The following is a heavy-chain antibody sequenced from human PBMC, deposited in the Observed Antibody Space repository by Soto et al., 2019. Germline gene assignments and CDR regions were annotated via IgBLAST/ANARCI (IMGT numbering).Heavy chain of an antibody. J-gene: IGHJ4*02. CDR2: IYYSGGT. Sequence: QVQLQESGPGLVKPSETLSLTCTVSGGSISSYYWSWIRQPPGKGLEWIGYIYYSGGTNYNPSLKSRVTIPVDTSNYHFSLKLSSVPAADTAVYYCARSDGRYWGQGTLVTVSS. CDR1: GGSISSYY. CDR3: ARSDGRY. V-gene: IGHV4-59*01.